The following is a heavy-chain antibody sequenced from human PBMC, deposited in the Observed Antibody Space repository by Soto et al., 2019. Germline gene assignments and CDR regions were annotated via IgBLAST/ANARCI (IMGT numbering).Heavy chain of an antibody. V-gene: IGHV4-59*01. Sequence: QVELQESGPGLVKPSETLSLTCNVSGASMRRYYWTWMRQSPGKGLEWLGNVFYTGNTNLNPSLRSRLSISVDTSKNTVSLMLNSVTAADTAVYYCARDSRCCGMDVWGQGTTVTVSS. CDR2: VFYTGNT. CDR1: GASMRRYY. CDR3: ARDSRCCGMDV. J-gene: IGHJ6*02.